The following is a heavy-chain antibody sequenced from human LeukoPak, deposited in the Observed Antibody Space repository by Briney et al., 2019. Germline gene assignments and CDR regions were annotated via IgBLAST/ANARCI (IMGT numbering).Heavy chain of an antibody. D-gene: IGHD6-13*01. J-gene: IGHJ4*02. CDR3: ARGIAAAGTHYFDY. V-gene: IGHV4-30-4*08. CDR2: IYYSGST. Sequence: PSETLSLTCTVSGGSISSGDYYWSWIRQPPGKGLEWIGYIYYSGSTYYNPSLKSRVTISVDTSKNQFSLKLSSVTAADTAVYYCARGIAAAGTHYFDYWGQGTLVTVSS. CDR1: GGSISSGDYY.